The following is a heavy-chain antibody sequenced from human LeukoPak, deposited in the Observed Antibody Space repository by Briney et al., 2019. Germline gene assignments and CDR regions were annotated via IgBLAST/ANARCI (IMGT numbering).Heavy chain of an antibody. Sequence: GGSLRLSCASSGFTFSSYAMSWVRQAPGKGLEWVSTISGSGDSTYYADSVKGRFTISRDNSKDTLYLQMSSVRVDDTAVYYCARDRGRYYDSRGFYWGYYFDSWGQGILVTVST. CDR1: GFTFSSYA. CDR3: ARDRGRYYDSRGFYWGYYFDS. J-gene: IGHJ4*02. V-gene: IGHV3-23*01. CDR2: ISGSGDST. D-gene: IGHD3-22*01.